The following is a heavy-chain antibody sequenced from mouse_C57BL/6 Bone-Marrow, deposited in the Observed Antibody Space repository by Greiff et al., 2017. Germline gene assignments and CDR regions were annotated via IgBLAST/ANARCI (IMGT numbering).Heavy chain of an antibody. D-gene: IGHD1-1*01. CDR3: ARSLYYGSSYNY. V-gene: IGHV1-69*01. Sequence: QVQLQQPGAELVMPGASVKLSCKASGYTFTSYWMHWVKQRPGQGLEWIGEIDPSDSYTNYNQKFKVKSTLTVDKSSSTAYMQLSSLTSEDSAVYYCARSLYYGSSYNYWGQGTTLTVSS. CDR1: GYTFTSYW. J-gene: IGHJ2*01. CDR2: IDPSDSYT.